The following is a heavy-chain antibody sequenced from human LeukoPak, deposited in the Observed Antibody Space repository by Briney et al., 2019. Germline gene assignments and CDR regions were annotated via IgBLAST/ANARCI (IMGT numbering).Heavy chain of an antibody. CDR3: AKDPPHSDRSIYSDNS. V-gene: IGHV3-23*01. Sequence: GGSLRLSCAASGFIFSNNIMNWVRQAPGKGLEWVSVISADGGDIYYADSVNGRFTISRDNSKNTPHLQMDSLRADDTAVDYCAKDPPHSDRSIYSDNSWGQGTLATVSS. D-gene: IGHD3-22*01. CDR2: ISADGGDI. J-gene: IGHJ4*02. CDR1: GFIFSNNI.